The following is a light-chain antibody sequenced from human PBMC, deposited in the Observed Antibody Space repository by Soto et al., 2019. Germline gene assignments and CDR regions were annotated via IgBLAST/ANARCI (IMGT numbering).Light chain of an antibody. CDR1: SSDVGGYNY. V-gene: IGLV2-8*01. CDR2: EVN. CDR3: SSYAGSNNV. J-gene: IGLJ1*01. Sequence: QSALTQPPSASGSPGQSVAISCTGTSSDVGGYNYVSWYQQHPGKAPKLMIYEVNKRPSGVPDRFSGSKSGNTASLTVSGLQAEDEADYYCSSYAGSNNVFGTGTKATVL.